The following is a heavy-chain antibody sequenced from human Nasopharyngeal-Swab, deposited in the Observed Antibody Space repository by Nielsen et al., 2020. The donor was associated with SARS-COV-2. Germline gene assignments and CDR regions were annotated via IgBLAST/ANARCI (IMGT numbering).Heavy chain of an antibody. CDR3: ARDSRSGWLY. J-gene: IGHJ4*02. V-gene: IGHV4-31*03. Sequence: SETLSLTCTVSGGSISSGGYYWSWIRQHPGKGLEWIGYIYYSGSTYYNPSLKSRVTMSVDTSKNQFSLKLSSVTAADTAVYYCARDSRSGWLYWGQGTLVTVSS. CDR1: GGSISSGGYY. CDR2: IYYSGST. D-gene: IGHD6-19*01.